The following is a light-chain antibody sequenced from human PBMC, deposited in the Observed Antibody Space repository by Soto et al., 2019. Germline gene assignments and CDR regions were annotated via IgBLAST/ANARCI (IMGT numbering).Light chain of an antibody. CDR3: QQDSTSLT. CDR1: HSVGST. Sequence: EILMTQSPATLSVSPGERVILSCRASHSVGSTLAWYQQKPAQAPRLLIRGASTRATGVPARFSGSGSGTEFTLTISSLQSEDFAVYYCQQDSTSLTFGGGTTLEIK. CDR2: GAS. V-gene: IGKV3-15*01. J-gene: IGKJ4*02.